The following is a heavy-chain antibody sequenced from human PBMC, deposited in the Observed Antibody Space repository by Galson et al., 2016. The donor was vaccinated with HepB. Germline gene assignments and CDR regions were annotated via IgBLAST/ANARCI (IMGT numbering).Heavy chain of an antibody. CDR2: ISHSGTT. J-gene: IGHJ4*02. Sequence: SETLSLTCAVSGDSISSNNWWTWVRQPPGEGLEWIGEISHSGTTEYNPSLESRVTISLDESKNHFFLRVTSVTAADTAVYYCARVVSRRGSMPGDFDYWGQGTLVTVSS. CDR1: GDSISSNNW. D-gene: IGHD1-14*01. CDR3: ARVVSRRGSMPGDFDY. V-gene: IGHV4-4*02.